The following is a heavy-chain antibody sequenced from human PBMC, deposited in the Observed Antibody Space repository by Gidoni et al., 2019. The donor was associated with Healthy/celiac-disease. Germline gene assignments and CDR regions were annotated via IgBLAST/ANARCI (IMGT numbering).Heavy chain of an antibody. Sequence: EVQLVQSGAEVKKPGESLRISCQGSGYSFTSYWISWVRQMPGKGLEWMGRIDPSDSETNDSQSFQGHVTISADKSISTAYLQWSSLKAADTAMYYCARQVGGSGWYQEGDYWGQGTLVTVSS. J-gene: IGHJ4*02. CDR1: GYSFTSYW. CDR2: IDPSDSET. CDR3: ARQVGGSGWYQEGDY. D-gene: IGHD6-19*01. V-gene: IGHV5-10-1*03.